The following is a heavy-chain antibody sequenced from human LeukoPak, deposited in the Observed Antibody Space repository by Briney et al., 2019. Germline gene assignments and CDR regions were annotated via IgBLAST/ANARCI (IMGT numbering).Heavy chain of an antibody. CDR3: ARDSSSTSLDFDY. J-gene: IGHJ4*02. D-gene: IGHD6-6*01. CDR1: GFTFSSYS. Sequence: GGSLRLSCAASGFTFSSYSMNWVRQAPGKGLEWVSSISSSSSYIYYADSAKGRFTISRDNAKNSLYLQMNSLRAEDTAVYYCARDSSSTSLDFDYWGQGTLVTASS. V-gene: IGHV3-21*01. CDR2: ISSSSSYI.